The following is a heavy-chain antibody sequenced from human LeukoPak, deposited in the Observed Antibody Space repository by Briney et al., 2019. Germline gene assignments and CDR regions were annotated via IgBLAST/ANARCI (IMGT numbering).Heavy chain of an antibody. CDR3: ARALHDYGDYDSGFDY. CDR2: IYYTGST. V-gene: IGHV4-39*07. J-gene: IGHJ4*02. CDR1: GGSISSSSYY. D-gene: IGHD4-17*01. Sequence: SETLSLTCTVSGGSISSSSYYWGWIRQPPGKGLEWIGSIYYTGSTYYNPSLKSRVTISVDTSKNQFSMKLNSVTAADTAVYYCARALHDYGDYDSGFDYWGQGTLVTVSS.